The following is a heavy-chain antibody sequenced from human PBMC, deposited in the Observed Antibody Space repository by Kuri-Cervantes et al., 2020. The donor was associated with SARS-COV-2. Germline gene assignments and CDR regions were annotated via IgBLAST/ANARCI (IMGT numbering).Heavy chain of an antibody. D-gene: IGHD2-8*01. CDR3: ARLALGYCTNGVCRGGTSPDMDV. CDR1: GGTFSSYA. J-gene: IGHJ6*02. V-gene: IGHV1-69*06. CDR2: IIPIFGTA. Sequence: SVKVSCKASGGTFSSYAISWVRQAPGQGLEWMGGIIPIFGTANYAQKFQGRVTITADKSTSTAYMELSSLRSEDTAVYYCARLALGYCTNGVCRGGTSPDMDVWGQGTTVTVSS.